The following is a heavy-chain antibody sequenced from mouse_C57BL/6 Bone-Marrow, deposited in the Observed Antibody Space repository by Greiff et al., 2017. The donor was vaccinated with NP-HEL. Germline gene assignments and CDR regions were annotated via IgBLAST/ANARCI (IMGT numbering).Heavy chain of an antibody. D-gene: IGHD4-1*01. CDR2: ISYDGSN. Sequence: DVQLQESGPGLVEPSQSLSLTCSVTGYSITSGYYWNWIRQFPGNKLELMGYISYDGSNNYNPSLKNRISITRDTSKNQFFLKLNSVTTEDTATYYCARSWDGFAYWGQGTLVTVSA. CDR1: GYSITSGYY. J-gene: IGHJ3*01. CDR3: ARSWDGFAY. V-gene: IGHV3-6*01.